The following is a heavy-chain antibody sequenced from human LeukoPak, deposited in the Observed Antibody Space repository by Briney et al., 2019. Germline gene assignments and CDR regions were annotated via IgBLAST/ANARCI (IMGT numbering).Heavy chain of an antibody. J-gene: IGHJ3*02. CDR3: AREGVGSDAFDI. D-gene: IGHD1-26*01. V-gene: IGHV3-21*01. CDR2: ISSSSSYI. CDR1: GFTFSSYS. Sequence: GGSLRLSCAASGFTFSSYSMNWVRQAPGKGLEWVSSISSSSSYIYYADSVKGRFTISRDNAKNSLYLQMNSLRAEDTAVYYRAREGVGSDAFDIWGQGTMVTVSS.